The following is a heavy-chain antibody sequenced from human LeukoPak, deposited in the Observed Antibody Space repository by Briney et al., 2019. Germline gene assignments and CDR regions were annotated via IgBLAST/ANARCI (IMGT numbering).Heavy chain of an antibody. J-gene: IGHJ4*02. CDR3: AKERMTGGYDSSGFDY. V-gene: IGHV4-61*02. Sequence: SETLSLTCTVSGGSISSGSYYWSWIRQPAGKGLEWIGRIYTSGSTNYNPSLKSRVTISVDTSKNQFSLKLSSVTAADTAVYYCAKERMTGGYDSSGFDYWGQGTLVTVSS. D-gene: IGHD3-22*01. CDR1: GGSISSGSYY. CDR2: IYTSGST.